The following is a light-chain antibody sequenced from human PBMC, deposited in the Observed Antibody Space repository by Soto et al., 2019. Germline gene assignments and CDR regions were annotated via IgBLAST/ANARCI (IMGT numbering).Light chain of an antibody. Sequence: IQRTESPSTLSASVGDRVTVTCRASQTISTWLAWYQQKPGKAPKLLIYRASSLESGVPSRFSGSGSGTEFTLTISSLQPDDFATYYCQQYNTFSPWTFGQGTKVDI. J-gene: IGKJ1*01. CDR1: QTISTW. CDR2: RAS. CDR3: QQYNTFSPWT. V-gene: IGKV1-5*03.